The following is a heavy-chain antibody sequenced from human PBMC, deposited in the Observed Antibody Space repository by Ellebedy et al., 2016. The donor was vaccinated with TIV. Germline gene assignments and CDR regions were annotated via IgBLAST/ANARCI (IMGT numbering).Heavy chain of an antibody. Sequence: MPSETLSLTCTVSGDSISPYYWTWIRQLPGKGLEWIGCIHYSGSANYNPSLKSRVTISVDTSKNQFSLNLSSVTAADTAMYYCARQHDPKYNNYMDVWGKGTTVTVSS. CDR3: ARQHDPKYNNYMDV. CDR2: IHYSGSA. CDR1: GDSISPYY. J-gene: IGHJ6*03. V-gene: IGHV4-59*01.